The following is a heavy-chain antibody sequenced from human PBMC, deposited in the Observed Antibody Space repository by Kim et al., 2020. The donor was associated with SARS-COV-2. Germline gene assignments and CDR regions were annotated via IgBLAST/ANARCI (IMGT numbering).Heavy chain of an antibody. Sequence: SETLPLTCTVSGGSISSYYWCWIRQPPGKGLEWIWYIYYSGSTNYNPSLKSRVTISVDTSKNQFSLKLSSVTAADTAVYYCARAPEGWATTVLSFDYWGQGALVTVSS. CDR3: ARAPEGWATTVLSFDY. J-gene: IGHJ4*02. D-gene: IGHD1-1*01. CDR2: IYYSGST. V-gene: IGHV4-59*01. CDR1: GGSISSYY.